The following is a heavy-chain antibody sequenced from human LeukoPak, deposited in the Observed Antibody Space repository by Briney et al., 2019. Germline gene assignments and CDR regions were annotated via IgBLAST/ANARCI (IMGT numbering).Heavy chain of an antibody. J-gene: IGHJ4*02. V-gene: IGHV3-23*01. Sequence: PGGSLRLSCAASGFTFNSYALSWVRQAPGKGLEWVSTVGGGGENPYYADSVKGRFTISRDSSKNTVYLHMKSLRAEDTAVYFCAKVLTGSQDYWGQGTLVTVTS. CDR2: VGGGGENP. CDR3: AKVLTGSQDY. D-gene: IGHD1-14*01. CDR1: GFTFNSYA.